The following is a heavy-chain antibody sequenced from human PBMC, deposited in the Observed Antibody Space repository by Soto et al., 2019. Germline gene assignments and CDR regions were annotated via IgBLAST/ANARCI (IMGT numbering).Heavy chain of an antibody. V-gene: IGHV4-34*01. D-gene: IGHD2-15*01. CDR1: GGSFSGYY. J-gene: IGHJ5*02. CDR2: INHSGST. Sequence: QVQLQQWGAGLLKPSETLSLTCAVYGGSFSGYYWSWIRQPPGKGLEWIGEINHSGSTNYNPSLKSRVTISVDTSKNQFSLKLSSVTAADTAVYYCARGADRYCSGGSCYPTGLNWFDPWGQGTLVTVSS. CDR3: ARGADRYCSGGSCYPTGLNWFDP.